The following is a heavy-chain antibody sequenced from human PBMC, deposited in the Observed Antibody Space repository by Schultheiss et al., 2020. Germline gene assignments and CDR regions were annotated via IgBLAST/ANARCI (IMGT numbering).Heavy chain of an antibody. CDR1: GFSLSTSGMR. J-gene: IGHJ4*02. CDR3: ARIRRGGGTDLDY. D-gene: IGHD1-7*01. Sequence: QTLSLTCTLSGFSLSTSGMRVSWIRQPPGKALEWLARIDWDDDKFYSTSLKTRLTISKDTSKTQVVLTMTHMDPVDTATYYCARIRRGGGTDLDYWGQGTLVTVSS. CDR2: IDWDDDK. V-gene: IGHV2-70*04.